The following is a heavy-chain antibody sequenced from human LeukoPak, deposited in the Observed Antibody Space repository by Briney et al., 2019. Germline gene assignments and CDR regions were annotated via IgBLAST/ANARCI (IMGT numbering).Heavy chain of an antibody. J-gene: IGHJ5*02. CDR2: IKQDESGK. V-gene: IGHV3-7*05. CDR1: GFTFTNYW. CDR3: VRGSSGTAVRGVSWAWFDP. D-gene: IGHD3-10*02. Sequence: GGSLRLSCVAPGFTFTNYWMSWVRQAPGKGLEWVSNIKQDESGKYFVESVKGRFTISRDNIKNSLYLQMNRMRAEDTAVYYCVRGSSGTAVRGVSWAWFDPWGQGTLVTVSS.